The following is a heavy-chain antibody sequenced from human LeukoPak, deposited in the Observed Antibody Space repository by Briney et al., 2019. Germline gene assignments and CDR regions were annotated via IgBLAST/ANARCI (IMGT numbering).Heavy chain of an antibody. D-gene: IGHD3-22*01. CDR1: GYSFTSYW. J-gene: IGHJ4*02. CDR3: ARPGIYYDSSNPGDY. CDR2: IYPGDSDT. V-gene: IGHV5-51*03. Sequence: GESLKLSCKGSGYSFTSYWIGWVRQMPGKGLEWMGLIYPGDSDTRYSPSFQGQVTISADKSISTAYLQWSSLKASDTAMYYCARPGIYYDSSNPGDYWGQGTLVTVSS.